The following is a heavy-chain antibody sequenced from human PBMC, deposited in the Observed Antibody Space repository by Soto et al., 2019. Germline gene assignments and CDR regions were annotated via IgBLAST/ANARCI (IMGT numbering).Heavy chain of an antibody. CDR2: ISGGSRTI. J-gene: IGHJ4*02. Sequence: EVQLVESGGGLVQPGGSLRLSCAASGFTFSNYAMNWLRQAPGKGLEWVSYISGGSRTIYYSDSVKGRFTISRDNAKNSLYLQMNSLRDEDTAVYYCARDKDSSGYYWGYWGQGTLVTVSS. CDR1: GFTFSNYA. V-gene: IGHV3-48*02. CDR3: ARDKDSSGYYWGY. D-gene: IGHD3-22*01.